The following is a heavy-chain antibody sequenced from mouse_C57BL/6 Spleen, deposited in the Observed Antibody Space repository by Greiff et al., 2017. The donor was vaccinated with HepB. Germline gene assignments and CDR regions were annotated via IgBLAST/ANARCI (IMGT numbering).Heavy chain of an antibody. Sequence: QVQLQQSGAELVKPGASVKISCKASGKGLEWIGQIYPGDGDTNYNGKFKGKATLTADKSSSTAYMQLSSLTSEDSAVYFCARWEYGGGDWGQGTTLTVSS. CDR3: ARWEYGGGD. J-gene: IGHJ2*01. CDR2: IYPGDGDT. CDR1: G. V-gene: IGHV1-80*01. D-gene: IGHD1-1*01.